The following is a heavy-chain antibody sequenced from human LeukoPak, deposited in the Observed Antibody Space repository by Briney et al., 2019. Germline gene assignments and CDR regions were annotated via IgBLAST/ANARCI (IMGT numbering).Heavy chain of an antibody. J-gene: IGHJ4*02. V-gene: IGHV4-4*02. CDR2: IYYSGST. CDR3: AGPSGYSYGAFDY. Sequence: PSETLSLTCAVSGGSISSSNWWSWVRQPPGKGLEWIGYIYYSGSTNYNPSLKSRVTISVDTSKNQFSLKLSSVTAADTAVYYCAGPSGYSYGAFDYWSQGTLVTVSS. D-gene: IGHD5-18*01. CDR1: GGSISSSNW.